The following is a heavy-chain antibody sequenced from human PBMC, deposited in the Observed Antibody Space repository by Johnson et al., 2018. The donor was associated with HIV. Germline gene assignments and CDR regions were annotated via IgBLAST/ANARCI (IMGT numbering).Heavy chain of an antibody. J-gene: IGHJ3*02. CDR3: ECRAAATRAFEI. Sequence: VQLVESGGGLVQPGGSLRLSCAASGFTFSSYAMSWVRQAPGKGLEWVAVISYDGSNKYYADSVKGRFTISRDNSKNTLYLQMNSLRAEDTAVYYCECRAAATRAFEIWGQGTIVTVSS. CDR1: GFTFSSYA. D-gene: IGHD6-13*01. CDR2: ISYDGSNK. V-gene: IGHV3-30-3*01.